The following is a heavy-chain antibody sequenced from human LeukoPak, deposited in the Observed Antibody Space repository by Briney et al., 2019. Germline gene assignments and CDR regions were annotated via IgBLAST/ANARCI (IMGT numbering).Heavy chain of an antibody. D-gene: IGHD2/OR15-2a*01. CDR2: IIPIFGTA. Sequence: SVKVSCKASGYTFTSYDINWVRQAPGQGLEWMGGIIPIFGTANYAQKFQGRVTITADESTSTAYMELSSLRSEDTAVYYCAGPDYFPVYWGQGTLVTVSS. CDR3: AGPDYFPVY. V-gene: IGHV1-69*13. J-gene: IGHJ4*02. CDR1: GYTFTSYD.